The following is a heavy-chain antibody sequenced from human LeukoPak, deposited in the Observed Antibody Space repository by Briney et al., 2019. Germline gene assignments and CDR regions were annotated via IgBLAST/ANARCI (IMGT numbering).Heavy chain of an antibody. CDR3: AKDPGYQVVYCFDY. D-gene: IGHD2-2*01. Sequence: GRSLRLSCAASGFTFSSYGMHWVRQAPGKGLEWVAVIWYDGSNKYYADSVKGRFTISRDDSKNTLYLQMNSLRVEDTAVYYCAKDPGYQVVYCFDYWGQGTLVTVPS. J-gene: IGHJ4*02. V-gene: IGHV3-33*06. CDR2: IWYDGSNK. CDR1: GFTFSSYG.